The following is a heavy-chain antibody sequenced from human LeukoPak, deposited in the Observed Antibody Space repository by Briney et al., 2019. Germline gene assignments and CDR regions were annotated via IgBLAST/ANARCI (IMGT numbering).Heavy chain of an antibody. CDR2: INHSGHT. CDR3: ARCTRITMVRGVIITGIYYFDY. CDR1: GGSFSGYH. V-gene: IGHV4-34*01. J-gene: IGHJ4*02. Sequence: PSDTLSLPCAVYGGSFSGYHWRWIRQPPGKGLEWIGEINHSGHTNYNPSLKSRVTISVDTSKNQFSLKLSSVTAADTAVYYCARCTRITMVRGVIITGIYYFDYWGQGTLVTVSS. D-gene: IGHD3-10*01.